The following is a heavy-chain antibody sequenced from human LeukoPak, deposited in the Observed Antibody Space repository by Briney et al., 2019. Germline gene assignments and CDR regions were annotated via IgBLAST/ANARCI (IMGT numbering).Heavy chain of an antibody. CDR1: GFTFSSYA. D-gene: IGHD6-6*01. J-gene: IGHJ5*02. Sequence: PGGSLRLSCAASGFTFSSYAMSWVRQAPGKGLEWVSAISGSGGSTYYADSVKGRFTISRDNSKNTLHLQMNSLRAEDTVVYYCAKEEYSSTQFDPWGQGTLVPVSS. V-gene: IGHV3-23*01. CDR3: AKEEYSSTQFDP. CDR2: ISGSGGST.